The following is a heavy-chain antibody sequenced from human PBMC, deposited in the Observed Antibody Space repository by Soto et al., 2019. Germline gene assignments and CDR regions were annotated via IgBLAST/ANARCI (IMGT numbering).Heavy chain of an antibody. CDR3: AKGNWDRGYGTFDH. J-gene: IGHJ4*02. Sequence: EVQVLESGGGLVQPEESLRLSCAASGFTFSKYAMTWVRQAPGKGLEWVSGISGSGGSTYYADSVKGRFTISRDNSKNTLYLQMTSLRAEDTAVYYCAKGNWDRGYGTFDHWGQGTLVTVSS. CDR1: GFTFSKYA. CDR2: ISGSGGST. V-gene: IGHV3-23*01. D-gene: IGHD5-12*01.